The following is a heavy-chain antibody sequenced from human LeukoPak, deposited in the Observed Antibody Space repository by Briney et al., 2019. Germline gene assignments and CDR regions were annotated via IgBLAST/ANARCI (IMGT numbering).Heavy chain of an antibody. V-gene: IGHV3-11*01. J-gene: IGHJ4*02. CDR2: ISSSGGSI. Sequence: KTGGSLRLSCAASGFTFSDYYMSWIRQAPGKGLEWVSYISSSGGSIYYADSVKGRFTISRDNAKNSLYLQMNSLRAEDTAVYYCARKDYYDSRGIDYWGQGTLVTVSS. CDR1: GFTFSDYY. D-gene: IGHD3-22*01. CDR3: ARKDYYDSRGIDY.